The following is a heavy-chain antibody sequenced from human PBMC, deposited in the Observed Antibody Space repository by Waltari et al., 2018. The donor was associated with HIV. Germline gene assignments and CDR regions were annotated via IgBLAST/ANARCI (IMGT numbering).Heavy chain of an antibody. CDR2: ISNSGST. CDR3: AREGGSSSYDY. V-gene: IGHV4-31*03. Sequence: QVQLQESGPGLVKPSPTLSLTCTVSGGAIRRYGYYWSWSRQYPGKGLEWIGYISNSGSTYYNPSLKSRVTISVDTSKNQFSLKLSSVTAADTAVYYCAREGGSSSYDYWGQGTLVTVSP. J-gene: IGHJ4*02. D-gene: IGHD2-15*01. CDR1: GGAIRRYGYY.